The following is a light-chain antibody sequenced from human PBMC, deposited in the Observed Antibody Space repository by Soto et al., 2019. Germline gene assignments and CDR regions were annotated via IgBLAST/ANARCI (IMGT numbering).Light chain of an antibody. J-gene: IGLJ3*02. CDR1: SCNIGADYD. Sequence: QSVLTQPPSVSGAPGQRVTISCTGSSCNIGADYDVHWYQHLPGTAHKLLIYGNSNRSSGVPDRFSGSNSGTSASLAIAGLEDDDEADYYSQSYDSTLSGWVFGVGTKLTVL. CDR2: GNS. V-gene: IGLV1-40*01. CDR3: QSYDSTLSGWV.